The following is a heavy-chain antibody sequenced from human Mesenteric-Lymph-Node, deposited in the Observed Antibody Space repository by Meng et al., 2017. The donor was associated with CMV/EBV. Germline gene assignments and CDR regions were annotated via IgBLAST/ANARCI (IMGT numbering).Heavy chain of an antibody. V-gene: IGHV3-48*04. CDR3: ARDQDTKHFDY. D-gene: IGHD2-8*01. CDR1: GFTFSSYS. J-gene: IGHJ4*02. CDR2: ISSSSSTI. Sequence: GESLKISCAASGFTFSSYSMNWVRQAPGKGLECVSYISSSSSTIYYADSVKGRFTISRDNAKNSLYLQMNSLRVEDSAVYYCARDQDTKHFDYWGQGTLVTVSS.